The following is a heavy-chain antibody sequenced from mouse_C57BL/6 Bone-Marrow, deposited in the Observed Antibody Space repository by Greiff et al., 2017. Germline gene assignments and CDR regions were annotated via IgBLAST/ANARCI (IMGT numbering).Heavy chain of an antibody. CDR1: GYTFTSYW. D-gene: IGHD1-1*01. J-gene: IGHJ3*01. Sequence: QVQLQQPGAELVKPGASVKLSCKASGYTFTSYWMQWVKQRPGQGLEWIGEIDPSDSYTNYNQKFKGKATLTVDTSSSTAYVQLSSLTSEDSAVYYCARTTTVVAEAYWGQGTLVTVSA. V-gene: IGHV1-50*01. CDR2: IDPSDSYT. CDR3: ARTTTVVAEAY.